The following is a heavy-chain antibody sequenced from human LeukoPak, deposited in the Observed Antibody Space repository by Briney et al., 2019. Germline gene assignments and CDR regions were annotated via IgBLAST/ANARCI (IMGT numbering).Heavy chain of an antibody. CDR1: GYTFTSYD. Sequence: GASVKVSCKASGYTFTSYDINWVRQATGQGLEWMGWMNPNSGNTGYAQKFQGRVTMTRNTSLGTAYMELSSLRSEDTAVYYCARGPAYYTDTSGYYSDDYWGQGTLVTVSS. J-gene: IGHJ4*02. CDR2: MNPNSGNT. V-gene: IGHV1-8*01. D-gene: IGHD3-22*01. CDR3: ARGPAYYTDTSGYYSDDY.